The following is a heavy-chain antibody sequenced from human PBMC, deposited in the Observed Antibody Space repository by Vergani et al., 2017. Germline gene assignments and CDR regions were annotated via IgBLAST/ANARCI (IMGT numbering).Heavy chain of an antibody. D-gene: IGHD2-15*01. CDR3: ARDRAWYCSGGSCYDY. CDR2: ISYDGSNK. CDR1: GFTFSSYG. Sequence: VQLVESGGGVVQPGRSLRLSCAASGFTFSSYGMHWVRQAPGKGLEWVAVISYDGSNKYYADSVKGRFTISRDNSKNTLFLQMNSLRAEDTAVYYCARDRAWYCSGGSCYDYWGQGTLVTVSS. J-gene: IGHJ4*02. V-gene: IGHV3-30*03.